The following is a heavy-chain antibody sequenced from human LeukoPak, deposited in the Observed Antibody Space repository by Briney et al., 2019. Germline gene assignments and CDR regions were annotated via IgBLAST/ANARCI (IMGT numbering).Heavy chain of an antibody. CDR2: IYYSGST. D-gene: IGHD1-26*01. J-gene: IGHJ4*02. CDR1: GGSISSYY. Sequence: SETLSLTCTVSGGSISSYYWSWIRQPPGKGLEWIGYIYYSGSTNYNPSLKSRVTISVDTSKNQFSLKLSSVTAADTAVYYCARYSGSYRHFDYWGQGTLVTVSS. CDR3: ARYSGSYRHFDY. V-gene: IGHV4-59*01.